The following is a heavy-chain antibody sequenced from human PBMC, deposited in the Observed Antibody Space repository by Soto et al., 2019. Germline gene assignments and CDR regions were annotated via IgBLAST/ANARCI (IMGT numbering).Heavy chain of an antibody. V-gene: IGHV4-34*01. D-gene: IGHD3-9*01. CDR3: ARVRYFDWSPGYYYGMDV. J-gene: IGHJ6*02. Sequence: QVQLQQWGAGLLKPSETLSLTCAVYGGSFSGYYWSWIRQPPGKGLEWIGEINHSGSTNYNPSLKSRVTISLDTSKNQFSLKLSSVTAADTAVYYCARVRYFDWSPGYYYGMDVWGQGTTVTVSS. CDR1: GGSFSGYY. CDR2: INHSGST.